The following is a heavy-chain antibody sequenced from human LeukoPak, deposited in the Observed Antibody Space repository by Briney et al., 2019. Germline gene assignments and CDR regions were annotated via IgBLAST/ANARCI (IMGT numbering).Heavy chain of an antibody. J-gene: IGHJ4*02. CDR3: ATGIAEGEYDS. CDR1: GFTVSSNY. Sequence: GGSLRLSCAASGFTVSSNYMSWVRQAPGKGLEWVANINQDGTEENYVASVKGRFTISRDIPKGSVYLQMHSLRVEDTALYYCATGIAEGEYDSWGQGTLVTVSS. V-gene: IGHV3-7*01. D-gene: IGHD3-16*01. CDR2: INQDGTEE.